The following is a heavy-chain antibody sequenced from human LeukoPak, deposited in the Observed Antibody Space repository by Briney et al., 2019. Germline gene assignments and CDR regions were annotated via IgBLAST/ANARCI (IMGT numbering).Heavy chain of an antibody. J-gene: IGHJ4*02. Sequence: SETLSLTCAVYGVSFNAYYWSWIRQLPGKGLEWIGEIDHSGSTNYSPSLKSRVTISVDTSKNQFSLKVSSVTAADTAVYYCARNSDYSLAHWDQGALVTVSS. D-gene: IGHD4-11*01. CDR3: ARNSDYSLAH. CDR1: GVSFNAYY. CDR2: IDHSGST. V-gene: IGHV4-34*01.